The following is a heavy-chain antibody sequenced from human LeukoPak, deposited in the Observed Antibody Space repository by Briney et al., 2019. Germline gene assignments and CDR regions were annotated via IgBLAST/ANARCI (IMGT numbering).Heavy chain of an antibody. CDR2: ISKSVDAT. J-gene: IGHJ5*02. Sequence: PGGSLRLSCEAFGFTFHFYAVSWVRQAPGEGLEWVSSISKSVDATHYADSVKGRFTISRDNSKNTLYLQMNSLRVDDTAVYYCANGGVGGTFYDWFDVWGQGTLVTVSS. V-gene: IGHV3-23*01. D-gene: IGHD1-26*01. CDR3: ANGGVGGTFYDWFDV. CDR1: GFTFHFYA.